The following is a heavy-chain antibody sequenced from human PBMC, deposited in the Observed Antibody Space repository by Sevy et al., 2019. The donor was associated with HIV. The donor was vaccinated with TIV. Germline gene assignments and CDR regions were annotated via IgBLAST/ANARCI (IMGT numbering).Heavy chain of an antibody. V-gene: IGHV3-30-3*01. CDR3: AGDGGYSIKWYPLY. Sequence: GGSLRLSCAASGFAFSSHAMHWVRQAPGKGLEWVAVISYEGTETFYAASVEGRFTISRDNSKNMLSLQINSLRPEDKGVYYCAGDGGYSIKWYPLYWGHGTLVTVSS. CDR2: ISYEGTET. D-gene: IGHD6-13*01. J-gene: IGHJ4*01. CDR1: GFAFSSHA.